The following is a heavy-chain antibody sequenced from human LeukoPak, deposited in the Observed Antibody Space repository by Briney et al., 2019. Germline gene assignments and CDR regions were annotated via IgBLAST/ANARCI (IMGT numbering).Heavy chain of an antibody. D-gene: IGHD3-10*01. J-gene: IGHJ4*02. V-gene: IGHV4-34*01. CDR3: ARVGADGSGFLFDF. CDR2: INHSGST. CDR1: GGSFSGYY. Sequence: PSETLSLTCAVYGGSFSGYYWSWIRQPPGKGLEWIGEINHSGSTNYNPSLKSRVTISVDTSKNQFSLKLSSVTAADTAVYYCARVGADGSGFLFDFWGQGTLVTVSS.